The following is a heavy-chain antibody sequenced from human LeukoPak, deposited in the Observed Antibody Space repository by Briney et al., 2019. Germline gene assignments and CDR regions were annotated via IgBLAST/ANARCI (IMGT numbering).Heavy chain of an antibody. V-gene: IGHV4-4*02. D-gene: IGHD3-10*01. CDR3: AREVGSGSYRPSDY. Sequence: SETLSLTCAVSGGSISSSNWWSWVRQPPGKGLEWIGEIYHSGSTNYNPSLKSRVTISVDKSKNQFSLKLSSVTAADTAVYYCAREVGSGSYRPSDYWGQGTLVTVSS. CDR1: GGSISSSNW. CDR2: IYHSGST. J-gene: IGHJ4*02.